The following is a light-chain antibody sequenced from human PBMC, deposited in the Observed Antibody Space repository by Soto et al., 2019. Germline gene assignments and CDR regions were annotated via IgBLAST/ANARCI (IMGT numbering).Light chain of an antibody. CDR3: CSYGGSRAV. Sequence: QSALTQPASVSGSPGQSITISCTGTSSDVGSHNLVSWYQQHPGQAPKLMIYEVTKRPLGVSTRFSASKSGNTASLTISELKAEDEADYYCCSYGGSRAVFGGGTQLTVL. J-gene: IGLJ7*01. V-gene: IGLV2-23*02. CDR1: SSDVGSHNL. CDR2: EVT.